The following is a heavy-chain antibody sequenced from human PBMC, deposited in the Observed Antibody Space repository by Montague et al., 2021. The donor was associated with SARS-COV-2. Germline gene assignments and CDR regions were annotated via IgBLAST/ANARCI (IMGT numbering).Heavy chain of an antibody. D-gene: IGHD1-26*01. Sequence: SETLSLTCTVSGGSIRTSSYYWGWIRQPPGKGLDWIGSIYYSGSTKYNPSLKSRVTISVDTSKNQFSVKVTSVTAADTAVYYCARQGGSNYGWFDPWGQGTLVTVSS. V-gene: IGHV4-39*01. CDR2: IYYSGST. CDR3: ARQGGSNYGWFDP. J-gene: IGHJ5*02. CDR1: GGSIRTSSYY.